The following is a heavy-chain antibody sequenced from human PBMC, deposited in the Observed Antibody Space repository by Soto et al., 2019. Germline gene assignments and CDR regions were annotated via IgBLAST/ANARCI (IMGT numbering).Heavy chain of an antibody. CDR2: IYYSGST. J-gene: IGHJ4*02. CDR3: ARESGLEMATISYFDY. CDR1: GGTVSSGSYY. Sequence: SETLSLTCTVSGGTVSSGSYYWSWIRQPPGKGLEWIGYIYYSGSTNYNPSLKSRVTISVDTSKNQFSLKLSSVTAADTAAYYCARESGLEMATISYFDYWGQGTLVTVSS. D-gene: IGHD5-12*01. V-gene: IGHV4-61*01.